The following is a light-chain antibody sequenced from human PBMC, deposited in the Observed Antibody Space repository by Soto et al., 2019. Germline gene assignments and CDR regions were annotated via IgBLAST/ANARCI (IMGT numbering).Light chain of an antibody. CDR2: WAS. V-gene: IGKV4-1*01. CDR1: QSLLYSSNNKNY. Sequence: DFVMTQSPDSLAVSLGERATINCKSSQSLLYSSNNKNYLAWYQQKPGQPPELLLYWASTRQSGVPDRFSGSGSGTDVTLTISSLQAEDVVVYYCQQYYSTPYSFGQGTKLEIK. CDR3: QQYYSTPYS. J-gene: IGKJ2*01.